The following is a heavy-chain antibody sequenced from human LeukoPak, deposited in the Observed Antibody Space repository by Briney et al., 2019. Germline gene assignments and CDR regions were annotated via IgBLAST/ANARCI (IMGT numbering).Heavy chain of an antibody. V-gene: IGHV1-2*02. J-gene: IGHJ4*02. Sequence: ASVKVSCKASGCTFTSYYMHWVRQAPGQGLEWMGWINPNSGGTNYAQKFQGRVTMTRDTSISTAYMELSRLRSDDTAVYYCARDGPINRVGATDGGNDYWGQGTLVTVSS. D-gene: IGHD1-26*01. CDR3: ARDGPINRVGATDGGNDY. CDR1: GCTFTSYY. CDR2: INPNSGGT.